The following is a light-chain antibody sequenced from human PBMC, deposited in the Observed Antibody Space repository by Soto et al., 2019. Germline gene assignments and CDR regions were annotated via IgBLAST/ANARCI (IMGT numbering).Light chain of an antibody. Sequence: QSVLTQPPSASGTPGQKVTISCSGSNSIIGSNTVSWFQQLPGRAPKLLLYNNIYRPPGVPDRFSGSKSGTSVSLAISGLQSEDEADYYCAAWDDSLDGHVVFGGGTQLTVL. V-gene: IGLV1-44*01. CDR2: NNI. CDR1: NSIIGSNT. J-gene: IGLJ7*01. CDR3: AAWDDSLDGHVV.